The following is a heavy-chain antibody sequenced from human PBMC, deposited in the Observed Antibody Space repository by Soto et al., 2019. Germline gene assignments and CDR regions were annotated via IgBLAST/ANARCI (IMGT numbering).Heavy chain of an antibody. Sequence: GGSLRLSCAASGFTFSSYGMHWVRQAPGKGLEWVAVISYDGSNKYYADSVKGRFTISRDSSKNTLYLEMNSLRPEDTAVYYCAKGEYYYGSGSPYYGMDVWGQGTTVTVSS. CDR2: ISYDGSNK. J-gene: IGHJ6*02. V-gene: IGHV3-30*18. CDR3: AKGEYYYGSGSPYYGMDV. D-gene: IGHD3-10*01. CDR1: GFTFSSYG.